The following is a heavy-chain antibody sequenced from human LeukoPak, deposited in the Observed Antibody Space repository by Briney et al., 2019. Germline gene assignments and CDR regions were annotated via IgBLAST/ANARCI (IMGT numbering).Heavy chain of an antibody. CDR2: IWYDGSNK. V-gene: IGHV3-33*01. D-gene: IGHD1-26*01. J-gene: IGHJ4*02. Sequence: GGSLRLSCAASGFTFSSYGMHWVRQAPGKGLEWVAVIWYDGSNKYYADSVKGRFTISRDNSKNTLYLQINSLRAEDTAVYYCAVSSGSVGIYYFDYWGQGTLVTVSS. CDR3: AVSSGSVGIYYFDY. CDR1: GFTFSSYG.